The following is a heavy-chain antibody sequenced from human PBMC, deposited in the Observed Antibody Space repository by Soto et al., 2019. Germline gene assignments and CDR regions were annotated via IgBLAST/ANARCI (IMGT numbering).Heavy chain of an antibody. CDR1: GFTFSSYA. D-gene: IGHD3-10*01. J-gene: IGHJ6*02. Sequence: GGSLRLSCAASGFTFSSYAMSWVRQAPGKGLEWVSAISGSGGSTYYADSVKGRFTISRDNSKNTLYLQMNSLRAEDTAVYYCAKALHGSGSYYNGDYGMDVWGQGTTVTVSS. CDR3: AKALHGSGSYYNGDYGMDV. V-gene: IGHV3-23*01. CDR2: ISGSGGST.